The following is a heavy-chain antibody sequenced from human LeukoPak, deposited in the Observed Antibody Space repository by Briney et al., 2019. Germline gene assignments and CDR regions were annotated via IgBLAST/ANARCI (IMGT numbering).Heavy chain of an antibody. CDR1: GFTFSSYD. J-gene: IGHJ4*02. Sequence: PGGSLRLSCAASGFTFSSYDMHWVRQAPGKGLEWVAVIWYDGTNKYYADSVKGRFTISRDNSKNTLYLQMNSLRAADTAVYYCARDEGDGYTSPDYWGQGTLVTVSS. CDR3: ARDEGDGYTSPDY. V-gene: IGHV3-33*01. D-gene: IGHD5-24*01. CDR2: IWYDGTNK.